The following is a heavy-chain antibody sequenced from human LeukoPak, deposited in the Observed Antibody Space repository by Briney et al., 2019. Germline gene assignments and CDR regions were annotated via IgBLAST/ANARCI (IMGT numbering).Heavy chain of an antibody. V-gene: IGHV3-33*01. D-gene: IGHD6-19*01. CDR1: GFTFSSHG. Sequence: PGRSLRLSCAASGFTFSSHGMHWVRQAPGKGLEWVAVIWYDGSNKYCADSVKGRFTISRDNSKNTLYLQMNSLRAEDTAVYYCARDGTGSNSGWYIHWGQGTLVTVSS. J-gene: IGHJ4*02. CDR2: IWYDGSNK. CDR3: ARDGTGSNSGWYIH.